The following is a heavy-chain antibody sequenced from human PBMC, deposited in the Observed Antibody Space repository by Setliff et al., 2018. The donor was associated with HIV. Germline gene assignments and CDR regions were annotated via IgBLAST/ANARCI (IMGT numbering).Heavy chain of an antibody. CDR2: INAGNGNT. D-gene: IGHD4-17*01. Sequence: GASVKVSCKASGYTFTSYAMHWVRQAPGQRLKWMGWINAGNGNTKYSQKFQGRVTMTTDTATSTAYMEVRSLRSDDTAVYYCARTDYGGNSGGNYFDYWGQGSLVTVSS. J-gene: IGHJ4*02. V-gene: IGHV1-3*01. CDR3: ARTDYGGNSGGNYFDY. CDR1: GYTFTSYA.